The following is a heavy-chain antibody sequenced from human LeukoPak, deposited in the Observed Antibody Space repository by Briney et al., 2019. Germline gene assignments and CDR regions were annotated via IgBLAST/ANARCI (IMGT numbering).Heavy chain of an antibody. CDR2: FDPEDGET. Sequence: GASVKVSCKISGYTVTALSIHWVRQAPGKGLEWMGGFDPEDGETIYSQMFQGRVTMTTDTSTSTAYMELRSLRSDDTAVYYCARDKEVITFGGVIGRTFDYWGQGTLVTVSS. CDR3: ARDKEVITFGGVIGRTFDY. CDR1: GYTVTALS. V-gene: IGHV1-24*01. D-gene: IGHD3-16*02. J-gene: IGHJ4*02.